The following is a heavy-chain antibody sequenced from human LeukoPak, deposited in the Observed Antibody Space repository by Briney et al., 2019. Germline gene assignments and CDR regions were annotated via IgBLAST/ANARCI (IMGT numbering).Heavy chain of an antibody. D-gene: IGHD3-10*01. CDR3: ARTLLWFGAFDY. J-gene: IGHJ4*02. CDR1: GGSINDPNYY. CDR2: LFYDGTT. Sequence: SETLSLTCNVFGGSINDPNYYWGWIRQSPGKELEWIGSLFYDGTTYYNPSLKSRVTISMDTSKNQFSLKLSSVTAADTAVYYCARTLLWFGAFDYWGQGTLVTVSS. V-gene: IGHV4-39*01.